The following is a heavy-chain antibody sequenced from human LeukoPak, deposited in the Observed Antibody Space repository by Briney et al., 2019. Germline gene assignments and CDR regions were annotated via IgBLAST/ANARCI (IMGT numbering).Heavy chain of an antibody. CDR2: INPNSGGT. V-gene: IGHV1-2*02. CDR1: GYTFTGYY. J-gene: IGHJ5*02. CDR3: AAGSGSYRPWFDP. Sequence: ASVKVSCKASGYTFTGYYMHWVRQAPGQGLEWMGWINPNSGGTNYAQKFQGRVTMTRDTSISTAYMELSRLRSDDTAVYYCAAGSGSYRPWFDPWGQGTLVTVSS. D-gene: IGHD3-10*01.